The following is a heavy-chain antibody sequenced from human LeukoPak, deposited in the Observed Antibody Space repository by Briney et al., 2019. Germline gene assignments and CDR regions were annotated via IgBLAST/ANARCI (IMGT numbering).Heavy chain of an antibody. V-gene: IGHV4-4*07. CDR3: ARGSGYTYGYPFDS. Sequence: SETLSLTCTVSGGSISRYYWSWIRQPAGKGLEWIGRIYTSGSTNYNPPLKSRVTMSVDTSKNQFSLKLSSVTAADTAVYYCARGSGYTYGYPFDSWGQGTLVTVSS. J-gene: IGHJ4*02. CDR1: GGSISRYY. CDR2: IYTSGST. D-gene: IGHD5-18*01.